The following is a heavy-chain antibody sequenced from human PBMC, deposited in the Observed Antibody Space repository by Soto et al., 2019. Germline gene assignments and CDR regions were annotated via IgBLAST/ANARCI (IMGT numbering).Heavy chain of an antibody. J-gene: IGHJ5*02. CDR1: GGSVSSGSYY. D-gene: IGHD2-15*01. Sequence: SETLSLTCTVSGGSVSSGSYYWSWIRQPPGKGLEWIGYIYYSGSTNYNPSLKSRVTISVDTSKNQFSLKLSSVTAADTAVYYCARDDRYCSGGSCYLWGQGTLVTVSS. CDR2: IYYSGST. V-gene: IGHV4-61*01. CDR3: ARDDRYCSGGSCYL.